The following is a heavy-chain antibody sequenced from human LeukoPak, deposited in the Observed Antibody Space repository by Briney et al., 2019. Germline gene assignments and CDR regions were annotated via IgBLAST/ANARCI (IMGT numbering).Heavy chain of an antibody. V-gene: IGHV3-64D*06. CDR2: ISSNGGST. CDR3: VEDQAGTTGNAFDI. J-gene: IGHJ3*02. Sequence: QPGGSLRLSCSVSGLSFSRYPMHWVRQAPGKGLEYASAISSNGGSTYYADSVKGRFTISRDNSKNTMYLQMNSLRGEDTAVYYCVEDQAGTTGNAFDIWGQGTVVSVYS. CDR1: GLSFSRYP. D-gene: IGHD1-1*01.